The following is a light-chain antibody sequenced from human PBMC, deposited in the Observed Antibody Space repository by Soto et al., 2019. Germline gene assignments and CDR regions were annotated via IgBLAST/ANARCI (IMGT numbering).Light chain of an antibody. Sequence: EIVLTQSPGTLSLSPGERATLSCRASQSVSSSYLTWYQQKPGQAPRLLIYGASTRATGIPARFSGSGSRTEFTLTVSSLQSEDFAVYYCQQYSIWRTFGQGTKVDIK. CDR1: QSVSSSY. V-gene: IGKV3-15*01. J-gene: IGKJ1*01. CDR3: QQYSIWRT. CDR2: GAS.